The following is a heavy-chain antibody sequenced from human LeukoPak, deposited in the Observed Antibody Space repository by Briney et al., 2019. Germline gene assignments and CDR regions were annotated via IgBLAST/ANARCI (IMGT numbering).Heavy chain of an antibody. V-gene: IGHV3-74*01. CDR2: IDSDGSST. J-gene: IGHJ4*02. CDR3: VRDGCSARGDY. D-gene: IGHD2-15*01. Sequence: GGSLRLSCAASGFTFSSYWMHWVRQAPGKGLVWVSRIDSDGSSTIYADSVKGRFTISRDNAKNTLYLQMNSLRAEDTAVYYCVRDGCSARGDYWGQGTLVTVSS. CDR1: GFTFSSYW.